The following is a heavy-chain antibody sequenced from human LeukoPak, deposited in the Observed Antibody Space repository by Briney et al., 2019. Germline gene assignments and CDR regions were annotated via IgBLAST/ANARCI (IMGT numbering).Heavy chain of an antibody. V-gene: IGHV3-30-3*01. CDR1: EITFSTYA. J-gene: IGHJ2*01. Sequence: GGSLRLSCAASEITFSTYAMHWVRQAPGKGLEWVAVISYDGSNKYYADSVKGRFTISRDNSKTTLYLQMNSLRAEDTAVYYCAKGSSTYSITSYWYFDLWGRGTLVTVSS. CDR3: AKGSSTYSITSYWYFDL. D-gene: IGHD6-13*01. CDR2: ISYDGSNK.